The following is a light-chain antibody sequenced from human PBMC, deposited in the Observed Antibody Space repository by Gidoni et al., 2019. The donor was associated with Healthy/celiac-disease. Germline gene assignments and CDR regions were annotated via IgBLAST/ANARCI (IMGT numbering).Light chain of an antibody. CDR2: GAS. CDR3: QQYNNWPRT. CDR1: QSVRSN. V-gene: IGKV3-15*01. J-gene: IGKJ2*01. Sequence: IVWTQYPATLSVSPGEGATHACRARQSVRSNLAWYQQKPGQAPRLLIYGASTRATGIPARFSGSGSGTEFTLTISSLQSEDFAVYYCQQYNNWPRTFGQGTKLEIK.